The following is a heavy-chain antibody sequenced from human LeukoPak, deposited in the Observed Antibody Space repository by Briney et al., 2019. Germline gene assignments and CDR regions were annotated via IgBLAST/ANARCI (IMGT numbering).Heavy chain of an antibody. D-gene: IGHD6-19*01. CDR2: ISGSGGST. J-gene: IGHJ4*02. CDR1: GFTFSSYA. Sequence: GGSLRLSCAASGFTFSSYAMSWVRQAPGKGLEWVSAISGSGGSTYYAESVKGRFTISRDNSKNTLYLQMNSLRAEDTAVYYCAIGPNKYSSGWYNYWGQGTLVTVSS. V-gene: IGHV3-23*01. CDR3: AIGPNKYSSGWYNY.